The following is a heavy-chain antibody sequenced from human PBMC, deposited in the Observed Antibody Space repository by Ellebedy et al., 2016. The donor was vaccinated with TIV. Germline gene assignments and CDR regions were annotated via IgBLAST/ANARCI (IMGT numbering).Heavy chain of an antibody. D-gene: IGHD4-17*01. CDR1: GFTFSDHY. CDR3: ARVQYGDSLD. CDR2: SINKPDGYTT. J-gene: IGHJ4*02. V-gene: IGHV3-72*01. Sequence: GESLKISXAASGFTFSDHYMDWVRQAPGKGLEWVGRSINKPDGYTTEYAASVKGRFTISKDNSQKVLYLQMNSLKTEDTAVYYCARVQYGDSLDWGQGTPVTVSS.